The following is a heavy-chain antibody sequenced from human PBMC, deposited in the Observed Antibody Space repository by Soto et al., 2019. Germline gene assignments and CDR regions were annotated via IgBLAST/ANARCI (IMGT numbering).Heavy chain of an antibody. V-gene: IGHV3-30*03. CDR3: ARGGTPIDY. CDR1: GFTFSSYG. Sequence: QVQLVESGGGVVQPGRSLRLSCAASGFTFSSYGMHWVRQAPGKGLEWVALISYDGSNKYYADSVKGRFTISRDNSKNTLYLQMNSLRTEDTAVYYCARGGTPIDYWGQGTLVTVSS. J-gene: IGHJ4*02. D-gene: IGHD3-16*01. CDR2: ISYDGSNK.